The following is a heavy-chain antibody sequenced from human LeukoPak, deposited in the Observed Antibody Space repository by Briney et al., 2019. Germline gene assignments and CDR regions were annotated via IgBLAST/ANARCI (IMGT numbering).Heavy chain of an antibody. CDR3: AKGGEVSSWYKRLKLYFDY. V-gene: IGHV3-48*01. CDR2: ISSSSSTI. D-gene: IGHD6-13*01. Sequence: GGSLRLSCAASGFTFSSYSMNWVRQAPGKGLEWVSYISSSSSTIYYADSVKGRFTISRDNSKNTLFLQMNSLRAEDTAVYYCAKGGEVSSWYKRLKLYFDYWGQGTLVTVSS. J-gene: IGHJ4*02. CDR1: GFTFSSYS.